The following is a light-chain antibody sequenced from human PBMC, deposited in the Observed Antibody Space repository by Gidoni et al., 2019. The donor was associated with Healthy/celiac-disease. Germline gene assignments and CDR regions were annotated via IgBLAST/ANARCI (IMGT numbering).Light chain of an antibody. V-gene: IGLV6-57*01. J-gene: IGLJ3*02. CDR3: QSYDSSNQGV. CDR2: EDN. Sequence: GKTVTISCTRSSGSIASNYVQWYQQRPGSSPTTVIYEDNQRPSGVPDRFSGSIDSSSNSASLTISGLKTEDEADYYGQSYDSSNQGVFGGGTKLTVL. CDR1: SGSIASNY.